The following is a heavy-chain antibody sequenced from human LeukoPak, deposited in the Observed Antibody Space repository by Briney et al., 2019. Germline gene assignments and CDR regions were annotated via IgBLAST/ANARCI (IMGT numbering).Heavy chain of an antibody. CDR3: AKDLGTASNYDILTGYPVLAPCFDY. D-gene: IGHD3-9*01. Sequence: PGGSLRLSCAASGFTFSSYAMSWVRQAPGKGLEWVSAISGSGGSTYYADSVKGRFTISRDNSKNTLYLQMNSLRAEDTAVYYCAKDLGTASNYDILTGYPVLAPCFDYWGQGTLVTVSS. J-gene: IGHJ4*02. CDR1: GFTFSSYA. V-gene: IGHV3-23*01. CDR2: ISGSGGST.